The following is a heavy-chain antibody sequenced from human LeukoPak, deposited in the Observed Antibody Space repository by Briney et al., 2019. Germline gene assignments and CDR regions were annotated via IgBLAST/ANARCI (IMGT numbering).Heavy chain of an antibody. CDR3: AKWDFDY. V-gene: IGHV3-30*18. J-gene: IGHJ4*02. CDR1: GFTFSGYG. Sequence: GGSLRLSCAASGFTFSGYGMHWVRQAPGKGLEWVAVISYDGSYKYYADSLQGRFTISRDNSKNTLYLQMNSLRLDDTAVYYCAKWDFDYWGQGTLVTVSS. CDR2: ISYDGSYK.